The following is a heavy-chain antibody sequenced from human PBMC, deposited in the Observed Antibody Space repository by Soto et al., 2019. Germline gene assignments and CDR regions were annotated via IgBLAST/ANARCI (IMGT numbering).Heavy chain of an antibody. CDR2: ISFNVRKK. Sequence: QEQLVESGGGVVRPGKSLRLSCEASGFNFTYNAMHWVRQAPGKGLEWVAVISFNVRKKFYARSVKGRFTISRDNSKNTLYLQITNLRPGDTAVYYCARDWLRRDDILTPSWNFNLWGQGTLVTAS. CDR1: GFNFTYNA. V-gene: IGHV3-30*04. D-gene: IGHD3-9*01. J-gene: IGHJ2*01. CDR3: ARDWLRRDDILTPSWNFNL.